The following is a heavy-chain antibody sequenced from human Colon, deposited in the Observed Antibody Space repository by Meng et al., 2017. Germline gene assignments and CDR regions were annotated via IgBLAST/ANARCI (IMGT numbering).Heavy chain of an antibody. CDR2: IDHFGIS. D-gene: IGHD4-17*01. CDR3: ATGLRHGDWFDP. Sequence: QGGVGLLKHVETLALTCAIAGGYSSGFYWSWIRQPPGKCLELIGEIDHFGISNYNSSLKGRLTMSVDTSKKQSSLTLTSGTAADTAVYNCATGLRHGDWFDPWGPGTLVTVSS. V-gene: IGHV4-34*01. J-gene: IGHJ5*02. CDR1: GGYSSGFY.